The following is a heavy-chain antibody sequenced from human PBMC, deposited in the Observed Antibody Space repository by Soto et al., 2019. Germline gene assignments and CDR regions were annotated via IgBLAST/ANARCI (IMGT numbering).Heavy chain of an antibody. CDR3: VREPSYFDD. V-gene: IGHV3-74*01. J-gene: IGHJ4*02. CDR2: INSDGSRT. CDR1: GFTFSNDW. Sequence: EVQLVESGGGLVQPGGSLRLSCAASGFTFSNDWMHWVRQTPEKGLVWVSRINSDGSRTDYAASVRDRFTISRDNAKNTLYLQMNSLRAESSALYYCVREPSYFDDWGQGTLVTVSS.